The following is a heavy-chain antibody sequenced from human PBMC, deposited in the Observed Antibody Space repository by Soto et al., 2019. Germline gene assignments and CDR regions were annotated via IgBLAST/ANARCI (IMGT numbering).Heavy chain of an antibody. CDR1: GFTFSNYA. D-gene: IGHD3-22*01. CDR3: SEGGGDFWSDTCGYLAFGY. V-gene: IGHV3-23*01. Sequence: GSLRLSCAASGFTFSNYAMSWVRQAPGKGLEWVSAIGGSGDWTYYADSVRGRFTISRDNSKSTLSLQMISLRAEDTAVYYCSEGGGDFWSDTCGYLAFGYWDQGNLGNVSS. J-gene: IGHJ4*02. CDR2: IGGSGDWT.